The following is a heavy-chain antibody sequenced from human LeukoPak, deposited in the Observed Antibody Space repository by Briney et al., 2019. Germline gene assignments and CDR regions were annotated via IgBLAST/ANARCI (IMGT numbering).Heavy chain of an antibody. Sequence: GESLKISCKGSGYSFTSYWISWVRQMPGKGLEWMGRIDPSDSYTNYSPSFQGHVAISADKSISTAYLQWSSLKASDTAMYYCARPGIGTTGTTGAFDIWGQGTMVTVSS. J-gene: IGHJ3*02. D-gene: IGHD1-1*01. V-gene: IGHV5-10-1*01. CDR3: ARPGIGTTGTTGAFDI. CDR1: GYSFTSYW. CDR2: IDPSDSYT.